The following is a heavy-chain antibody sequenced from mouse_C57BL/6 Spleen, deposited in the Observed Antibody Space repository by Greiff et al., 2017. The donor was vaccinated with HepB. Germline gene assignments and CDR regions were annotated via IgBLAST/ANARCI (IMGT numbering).Heavy chain of an antibody. CDR1: GFTFSSYA. J-gene: IGHJ1*03. CDR3: TRGGITTVVDYWYCDV. D-gene: IGHD1-1*01. V-gene: IGHV5-9-1*02. CDR2: ISSGGDYI. Sequence: EVKLMESGEGLVKPGGSLKLSCAASGFTFSSYAMSWVRQTPEKRLEWVAYISSGGDYIYYADTVKGRFTISRDNARNTLYLQMSSRKSEDTAMYYCTRGGITTVVDYWYCDVWGTGTTVTVSS.